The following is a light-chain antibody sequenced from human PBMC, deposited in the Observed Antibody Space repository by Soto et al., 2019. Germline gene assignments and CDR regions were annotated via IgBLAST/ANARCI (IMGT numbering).Light chain of an antibody. CDR1: QSVRSSH. V-gene: IGKV3-20*01. CDR3: QQYSSSPLT. Sequence: NVLTPSPGTLSLSPGERATLSCRTSQSVRSSHLAWYQQKPGQAPRLLIYGASSRATGIPDRFSGSGSGTDCTLTISRLEAEDFAVYHCQQYSSSPLTLGGGTKVDIK. J-gene: IGKJ4*01. CDR2: GAS.